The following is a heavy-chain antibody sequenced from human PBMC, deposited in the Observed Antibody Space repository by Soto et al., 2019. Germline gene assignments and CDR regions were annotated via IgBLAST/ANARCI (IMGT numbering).Heavy chain of an antibody. CDR2: ISGIGGST. J-gene: IGHJ4*02. V-gene: IGHV3-23*01. CDR3: ARGSSGYISSWYYFDY. D-gene: IGHD6-13*01. CDR1: GFTFTYYA. Sequence: GGSLGLSCAASGFTFTYYALSWVRQAPGKGLEWVATISGIGGSTYLADSVKGRLSISRDNSKNTVSLLMNSLRAEDTAVYFCARGSSGYISSWYYFDYWGRGTLVTVSS.